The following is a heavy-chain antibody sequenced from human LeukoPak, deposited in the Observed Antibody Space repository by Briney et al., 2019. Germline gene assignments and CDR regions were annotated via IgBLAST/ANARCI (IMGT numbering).Heavy chain of an antibody. CDR3: ASPQRYCSSTSCYFHDAFDI. J-gene: IGHJ3*02. D-gene: IGHD2-2*01. CDR1: GGSISSSSYY. CDR2: IYYSGST. V-gene: IGHV4-39*01. Sequence: SETLSLTCTVSGGSISSSSYYWGWIRQPPGKGLEWIGSIYYSGSTYYNPSLKSRVTISVETSKNQFSLKLSSVTAADTAVYYCASPQRYCSSTSCYFHDAFDIWGQGTMVTVSS.